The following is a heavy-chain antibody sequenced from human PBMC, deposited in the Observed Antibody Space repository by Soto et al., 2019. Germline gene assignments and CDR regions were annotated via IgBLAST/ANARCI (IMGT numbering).Heavy chain of an antibody. Sequence: EVQVLESGGGLVQPGGSLRLSCAASGFIFTSYAMRWVRQGPGKGLEWVSGISGSAGSTYYAYSVKGRLSISRDNAKNTLYLEMNSLRAEDTAMYYCAKAKPSIAVYHPIDYWGQGTLVTVSS. CDR1: GFIFTSYA. CDR2: ISGSAGST. CDR3: AKAKPSIAVYHPIDY. J-gene: IGHJ4*02. D-gene: IGHD6-19*01. V-gene: IGHV3-23*01.